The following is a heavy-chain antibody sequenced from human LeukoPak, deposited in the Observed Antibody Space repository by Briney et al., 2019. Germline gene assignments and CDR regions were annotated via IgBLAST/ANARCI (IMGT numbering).Heavy chain of an antibody. CDR1: GGSIRSGGYY. CDR2: ILDSTGN. D-gene: IGHD6-19*01. Sequence: PSETLSLTCTVSGGSIRSGGYYWGWIRQPPGKGLEWIGNILDSTGNIYNPSLESRVTISVDTFKNQFSLKLSAVTAADTAVYYCARRLGAAGWFDPWGQGILVTVSS. J-gene: IGHJ5*02. CDR3: ARRLGAAGWFDP. V-gene: IGHV4-39*01.